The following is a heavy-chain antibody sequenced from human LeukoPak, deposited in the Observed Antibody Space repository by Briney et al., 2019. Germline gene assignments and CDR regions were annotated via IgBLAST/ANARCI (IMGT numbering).Heavy chain of an antibody. CDR3: ARGPDRDYFDC. J-gene: IGHJ4*02. Sequence: SETLSLTCTVSGGSISSGGYYWSWIRQHPGKGLEWIGYIYYSGSTYYNPSLKSRVTISVDTSKNQFSLKLSSVTAADTAVYYCARGPDRDYFDCWGQGTLVTVSS. V-gene: IGHV4-31*03. D-gene: IGHD1-14*01. CDR1: GGSISSGGYY. CDR2: IYYSGST.